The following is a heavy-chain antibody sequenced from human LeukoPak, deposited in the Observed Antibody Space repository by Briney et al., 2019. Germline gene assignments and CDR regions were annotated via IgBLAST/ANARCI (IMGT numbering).Heavy chain of an antibody. Sequence: PSETLSLTCTVSGGSITSSGYQWGWIRQPPGKGLEWIGSIYYSGTTDDNPSLKSRVTISMDMSKNQFSLRLSSVTAADTAVYYCARNGYYSIDYWGLGTLVTVSS. CDR1: GGSITSSGYQ. J-gene: IGHJ4*02. D-gene: IGHD4-17*01. CDR3: ARNGYYSIDY. CDR2: IYYSGTT. V-gene: IGHV4-39*07.